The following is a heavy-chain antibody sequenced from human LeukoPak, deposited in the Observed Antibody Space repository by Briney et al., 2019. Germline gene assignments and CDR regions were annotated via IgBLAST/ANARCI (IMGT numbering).Heavy chain of an antibody. J-gene: IGHJ6*03. CDR2: IYYSGSS. V-gene: IGHV4-59*01. CDR3: ARVPRSYYYYYYMDV. CDR1: GRSISGYH. Sequence: SETLSLTCNVSGRSISGYHWSWIRQPPGKGLECLGYIYYSGSSNYNPSLKSRVTMSADTSKNQFSLKLSSVTAADTAVYYCARVPRSYYYYYYMDVWGKGTTVTVSS.